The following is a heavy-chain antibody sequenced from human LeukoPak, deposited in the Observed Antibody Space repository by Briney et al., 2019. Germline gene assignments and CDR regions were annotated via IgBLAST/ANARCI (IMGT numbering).Heavy chain of an antibody. CDR3: TTALGGRDYGY. J-gene: IGHJ4*02. CDR1: RFTFSTYW. D-gene: IGHD1-26*01. Sequence: PGGSLRLSCAASRFTFSTYWMSWARQAPGKGLEGVGNIKQDGSDQYYVDSVKGRFAISRDNAKNSVYLQMNSLRAEDTAVYYCTTALGGRDYGYWGQGTLVTVSS. CDR2: IKQDGSDQ. V-gene: IGHV3-7*01.